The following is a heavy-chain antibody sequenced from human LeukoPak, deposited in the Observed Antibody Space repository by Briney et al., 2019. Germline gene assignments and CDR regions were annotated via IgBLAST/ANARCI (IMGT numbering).Heavy chain of an antibody. J-gene: IGHJ6*03. V-gene: IGHV1-69*13. D-gene: IGHD3-16*01. CDR2: IIPIFGTA. CDR3: ARDGAPKEYYYYYYYMDV. Sequence: GASVKVSCKASGGTFNSYAISWVRQAPGQGLEWMGGIIPIFGTANYAQKFQGRVTITADESTSTAYMELSSLRSEDTAVYYCARDGAPKEYYYYYYYMDVWGKGTTVTVSS. CDR1: GGTFNSYA.